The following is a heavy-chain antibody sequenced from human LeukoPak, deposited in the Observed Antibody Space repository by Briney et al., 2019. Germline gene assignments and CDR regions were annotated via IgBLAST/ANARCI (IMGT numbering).Heavy chain of an antibody. J-gene: IGHJ4*02. CDR1: GFTFSSYS. D-gene: IGHD6-13*01. CDR2: IYRGGST. Sequence: PGGSLRLSCAASGFTFSSYSMNWVRQAPGKGLEWVSVIYRGGSTYYADSVKGRFTISRDNSKNTLYLQMNSLRTEDTAVYYCARVTFSSSWYYFDYWGQGTLVTVSS. CDR3: ARVTFSSSWYYFDY. V-gene: IGHV3-66*01.